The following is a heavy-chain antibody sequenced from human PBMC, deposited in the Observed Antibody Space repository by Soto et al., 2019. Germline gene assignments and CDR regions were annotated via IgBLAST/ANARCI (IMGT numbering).Heavy chain of an antibody. CDR3: AKDLPVRYCSGGSCYSPHDAFDI. Sequence: HPGGSLRLSCAASGFTFDDYAMHGVRQAPGKGLEWVSGISWNSGSIGYADSVKGRFTISRDNAKNSLYLQMNSLRAEDTALYYCAKDLPVRYCSGGSCYSPHDAFDIWGQGTMVTVSS. D-gene: IGHD2-15*01. V-gene: IGHV3-9*01. J-gene: IGHJ3*02. CDR1: GFTFDDYA. CDR2: ISWNSGSI.